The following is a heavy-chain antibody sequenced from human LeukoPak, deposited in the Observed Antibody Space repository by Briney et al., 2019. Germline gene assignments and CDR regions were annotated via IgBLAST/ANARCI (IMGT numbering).Heavy chain of an antibody. D-gene: IGHD3-16*01. CDR3: AASPPGGPIDY. V-gene: IGHV3-21*01. Sequence: PGGSLRLSCAASGFTFSSYSVNWVRQAPGKGLEWVSIISRDCRTIIYTDSVKGRFAISRDNAKNSLYLQMDSLRAEDTAVYFCAASPPGGPIDYWGQGALVSVSS. CDR1: GFTFSSYS. CDR2: ISRDCRTI. J-gene: IGHJ4*02.